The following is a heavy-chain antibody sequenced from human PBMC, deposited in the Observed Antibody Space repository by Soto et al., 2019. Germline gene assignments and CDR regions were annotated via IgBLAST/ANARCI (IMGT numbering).Heavy chain of an antibody. CDR1: GGSISSGGYY. J-gene: IGHJ6*02. Sequence: SETLSLTCTFCGGSISSGGYYWSWIRQHPGKGVGWIGYIYYSGSSYYNPSLKSRVTISVDTSKNQFSLKLSSVTAADTAVYYCARGVGYCSGSRCYYYGMDAWGQGTTVIVSS. CDR2: IYYSGSS. D-gene: IGHD2-15*01. V-gene: IGHV4-31*03. CDR3: ARGVGYCSGSRCYYYGMDA.